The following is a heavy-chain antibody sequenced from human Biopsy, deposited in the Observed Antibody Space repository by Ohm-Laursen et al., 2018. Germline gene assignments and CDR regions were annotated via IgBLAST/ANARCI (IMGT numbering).Heavy chain of an antibody. CDR3: ARSRANSNGALEY. CDR2: IDWDDDE. Sequence: TQTLTLTCTFSGFSLRTSGVRMSWVRQPPGKALEALARIDWDDDEFYSTSLRPRLTISKDISKNQVVLTLTNVDPVDTATYFCARSRANSNGALEYWGQGILVTVSS. CDR1: GFSLRTSGVR. V-gene: IGHV2-70*04. D-gene: IGHD4-11*01. J-gene: IGHJ4*02.